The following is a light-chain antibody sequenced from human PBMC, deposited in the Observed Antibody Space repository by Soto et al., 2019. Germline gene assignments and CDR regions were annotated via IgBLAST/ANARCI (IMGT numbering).Light chain of an antibody. CDR2: DTN. J-gene: IGLJ3*02. Sequence: QTVVTQEPSLTVSPGGTVTLTCDSSTGAVTSGHYPYWFQQKPGQAPRTLIYDTNKKHSWTPARFSGSLLGGKAALTLSGAQPDDEADYYCLLGYSGPRVFGGGTKVTVL. CDR3: LLGYSGPRV. CDR1: TGAVTSGHY. V-gene: IGLV7-46*01.